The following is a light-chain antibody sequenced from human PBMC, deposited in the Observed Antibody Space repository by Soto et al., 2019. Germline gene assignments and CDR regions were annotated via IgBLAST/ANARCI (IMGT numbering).Light chain of an antibody. J-gene: IGKJ5*01. Sequence: DIQLTQSPSTLSASVGDRVTLTCLASQSVSGWLAWYQQKPGKAPKLLIYDTSTRATGIPARFSGSGSGTEFTLTISSLQSEDFAVYYCQQYSNWPPITFGQGTRLEI. CDR1: QSVSGW. CDR2: DTS. V-gene: IGKV1-5*01. CDR3: QQYSNWPPIT.